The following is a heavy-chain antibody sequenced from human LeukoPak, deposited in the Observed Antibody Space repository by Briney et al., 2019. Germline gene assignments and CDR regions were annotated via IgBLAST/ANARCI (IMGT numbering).Heavy chain of an antibody. CDR1: GGSISSYY. CDR2: MYTSGST. CDR3: ARHAPNCSSTSCYFGGLDY. D-gene: IGHD2-2*01. J-gene: IGHJ4*02. Sequence: RSETLSLTCTVAGGSISSYYWSWIRQPPGKGLEWIGYMYTSGSTNYNPSLKSRVTISVDTSKNQFSLKLGSVTAADTAVYYCARHAPNCSSTSCYFGGLDYWGQGTLVTVSS. V-gene: IGHV4-4*09.